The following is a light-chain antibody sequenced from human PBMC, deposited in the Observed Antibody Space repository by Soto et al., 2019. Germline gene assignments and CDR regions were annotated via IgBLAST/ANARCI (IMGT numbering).Light chain of an antibody. Sequence: QSVLTQPPSVSGAPGQRVTISCTGSSSNIGAGYDVHWYQQLPGTAPKLLIYGNGNRPSGVPDRFSGSKSGTSASLVITGLQAEDEADYYCQSYDSSLSGSEVFGTGTKVTVL. CDR3: QSYDSSLSGSEV. CDR2: GNG. V-gene: IGLV1-40*01. CDR1: SSNIGAGYD. J-gene: IGLJ1*01.